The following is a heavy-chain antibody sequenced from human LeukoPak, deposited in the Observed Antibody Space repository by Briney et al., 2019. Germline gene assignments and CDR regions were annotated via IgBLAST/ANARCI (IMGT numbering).Heavy chain of an antibody. CDR2: MNPNSGNT. CDR3: AAGDYYDSSGYHYDAFDI. CDR1: GYTFTSYD. J-gene: IGHJ3*02. D-gene: IGHD3-22*01. Sequence: ASVKVSCKASGYTFTSYDINWVRQATGQGLEWMGWMNPNSGNTGYAQKFQGRVTVTRNTSISTAYMELSSLRSEDTAVYYCAAGDYYDSSGYHYDAFDIWGQGTMVTVSS. V-gene: IGHV1-8*01.